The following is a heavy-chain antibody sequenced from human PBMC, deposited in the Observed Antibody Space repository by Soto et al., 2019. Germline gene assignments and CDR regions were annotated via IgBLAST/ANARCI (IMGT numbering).Heavy chain of an antibody. CDR2: IWYDGSNK. CDR3: AREDSGYDSGNWFDP. Sequence: GGSLRLSCAASGFTFSSYGMHWVRQAPGKGLEWVAVIWYDGSNKYYADSVKGRFTISRDNSKNTLYLQMNSLRAEDTAVYYCAREDSGYDSGNWFDPWGQGTLVTVSS. V-gene: IGHV3-33*01. J-gene: IGHJ5*02. CDR1: GFTFSSYG. D-gene: IGHD5-12*01.